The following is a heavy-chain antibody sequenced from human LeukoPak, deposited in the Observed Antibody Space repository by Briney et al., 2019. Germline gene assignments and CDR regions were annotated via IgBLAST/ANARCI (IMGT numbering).Heavy chain of an antibody. V-gene: IGHV3-23*01. J-gene: IGHJ4*02. CDR2: ISGSGGST. CDR1: GLTFSNYA. Sequence: GGSLRLSCAASGLTFSNYAMSWVRQAPGKGLEWVSAISGSGGSTYYADSVKGRYTISRDNSKNTLYLQMNSLRAEDTALYYCAGRVTTSWLNPAYFDYWGQGTLVTVSS. CDR3: AGRVTTSWLNPAYFDY. D-gene: IGHD2-2*01.